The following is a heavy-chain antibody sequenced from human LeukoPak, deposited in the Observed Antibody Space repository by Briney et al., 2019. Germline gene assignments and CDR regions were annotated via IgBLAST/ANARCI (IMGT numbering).Heavy chain of an antibody. J-gene: IGHJ6*04. D-gene: IGHD2-2*01. CDR1: GFTFSNYA. V-gene: IGHV3-23*01. CDR2: ISGSGTTT. CDR3: AKAYCSSTSCSLPYMDV. Sequence: PGGSLRLSCAVSGFTFSNYAINWVRRAPGKGLGWVSAISGSGTTTYYADSVKGRFTISRDNSKNTLYLQMNSLRAEDTAVYYCAKAYCSSTSCSLPYMDVWGKGTTVTVSS.